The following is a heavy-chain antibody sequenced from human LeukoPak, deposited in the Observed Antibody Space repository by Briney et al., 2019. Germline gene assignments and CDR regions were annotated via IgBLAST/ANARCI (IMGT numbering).Heavy chain of an antibody. D-gene: IGHD6-13*01. J-gene: IGHJ4*02. CDR1: GFTFISYT. Sequence: GGSLRLSCAASGFTFISYTMNWVRQAPGKGLEWVSSISSSSSYIYYADSVKGRFTVSRDNAKNSLYLQMNSLSAEDTAVYYCAREEQQLVYFDYWGQGTLVTVSS. CDR2: ISSSSSYI. CDR3: AREEQQLVYFDY. V-gene: IGHV3-21*01.